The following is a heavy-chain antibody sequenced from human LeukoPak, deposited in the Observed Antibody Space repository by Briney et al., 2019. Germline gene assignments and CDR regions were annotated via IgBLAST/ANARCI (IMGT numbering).Heavy chain of an antibody. V-gene: IGHV3-23*01. CDR2: SGSGGST. J-gene: IGHJ4*02. D-gene: IGHD1-1*01. CDR3: AKLPGTYMYYFDY. CDR1: GFTFSSYA. Sequence: GGSLRLSCAASGFTFSSYAMSWVRQAPGKGLEWVSASGSGGSTYYADSVKGRFTISRDNSKNTLYLQMNSLRAEDTAVSYCAKLPGTYMYYFDYWGQGTLVTVYS.